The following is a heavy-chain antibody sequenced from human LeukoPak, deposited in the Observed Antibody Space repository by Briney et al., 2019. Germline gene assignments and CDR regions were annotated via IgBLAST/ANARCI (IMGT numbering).Heavy chain of an antibody. Sequence: SSVNVSCKVSGYTLTELSMLRVRQAPRTGREGMGGVDPEDGETIYAQKFQGRLTMTQDTSTDTAYMELSSLSSEDTAVYYCATDLQGYFDYWGQGPLVSVSS. J-gene: IGHJ4*02. V-gene: IGHV1-24*01. CDR1: GYTLTELS. CDR3: ATDLQGYFDY. CDR2: VDPEDGET.